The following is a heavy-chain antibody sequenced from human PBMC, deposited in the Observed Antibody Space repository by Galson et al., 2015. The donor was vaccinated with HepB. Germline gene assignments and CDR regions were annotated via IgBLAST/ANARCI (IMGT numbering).Heavy chain of an antibody. J-gene: IGHJ5*02. D-gene: IGHD2-15*01. Sequence: SVKVSCKASGYTFTSYAMHWVRQAPGQRLEWMGWINAGNGNTKYSQKFQGRVTITRDTSASTAYMELSSLRSEDTAVYYCAACSGGSCYDGATWGQGTLVTVSS. V-gene: IGHV1-3*01. CDR2: INAGNGNT. CDR1: GYTFTSYA. CDR3: AACSGGSCYDGAT.